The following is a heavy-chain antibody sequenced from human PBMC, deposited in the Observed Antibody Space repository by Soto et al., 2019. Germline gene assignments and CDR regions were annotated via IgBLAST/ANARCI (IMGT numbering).Heavy chain of an antibody. CDR1: GVSISSSSYY. CDR2: IYYSGST. J-gene: IGHJ3*01. V-gene: IGHV4-39*01. CDR3: ARLRTATMIPDDAFDL. D-gene: IGHD3-22*01. Sequence: QLQLQESGPGLVKPSETLALTCTVTGVSISSSSYYWGWIRQPPGKGLEWIGRIYYSGSTYNNPSLRSRNTIYVDPSKNQNSQKHSTVTAADMAGDYCARLRTATMIPDDAFDLWGQGTM.